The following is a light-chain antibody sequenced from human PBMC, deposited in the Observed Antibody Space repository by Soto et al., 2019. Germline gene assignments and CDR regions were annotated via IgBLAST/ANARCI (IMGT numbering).Light chain of an antibody. V-gene: IGKV3-11*01. J-gene: IGKJ4*01. Sequence: EIVLTQSPATLSLSPGERATLSCRASQSVSSYLAWYQQKPGQAPRLLIYDAYNRAHGIPARFSGSGSGTDFTLTISRLAPEDFAVYYCQQRSNWPPGFTFGGGTKVEIK. CDR3: QQRSNWPPGFT. CDR1: QSVSSY. CDR2: DAY.